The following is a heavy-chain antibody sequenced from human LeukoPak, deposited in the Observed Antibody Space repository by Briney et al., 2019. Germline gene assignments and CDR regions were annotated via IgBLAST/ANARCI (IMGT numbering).Heavy chain of an antibody. D-gene: IGHD2-2*01. CDR3: AKDEYQLLWSFDY. CDR1: GFTFSSYG. J-gene: IGHJ4*02. CDR2: ISYDGSNK. V-gene: IGHV3-30*18. Sequence: GGSLRLSCAASGFTFSSYGMHWVRQAPGKGLEWVAVISYDGSNKYYADSVKGRFTISRDNSKNTLYLQMNSLRAEDTAVYYCAKDEYQLLWSFDYWGQGTLVTVSS.